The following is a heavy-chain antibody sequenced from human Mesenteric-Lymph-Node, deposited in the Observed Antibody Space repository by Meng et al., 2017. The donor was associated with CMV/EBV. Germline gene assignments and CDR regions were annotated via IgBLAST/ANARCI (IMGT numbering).Heavy chain of an antibody. CDR2: INHSGST. D-gene: IGHD5-24*01. V-gene: IGHV4-34*01. J-gene: IGHJ6*02. Sequence: SETLSLTCAVYGGSFSGYYWSWIRQPPGKGLEWIGEINHSGSTNYNPSLKSRVTISVDTSKNQFSLKLSSVTAADTAVYYCARLQYAYYYAMDVWGQGSTVTVSS. CDR1: GGSFSGYY. CDR3: ARLQYAYYYAMDV.